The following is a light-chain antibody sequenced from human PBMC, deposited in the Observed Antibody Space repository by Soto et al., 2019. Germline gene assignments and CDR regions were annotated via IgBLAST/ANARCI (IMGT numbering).Light chain of an antibody. CDR3: CSHAGDNTYV. CDR2: EVS. Sequence: QSALTQPPSASGSLGPSVTISCTGTSDDVGGYNYVSWYQQHPGKAPKIMIYEVSKRPSGVPDRFFGSKSGNTASLTVSGLQAEDEAAYYCCSHAGDNTYVFGTGTKLTVL. V-gene: IGLV2-8*01. J-gene: IGLJ1*01. CDR1: SDDVGGYNY.